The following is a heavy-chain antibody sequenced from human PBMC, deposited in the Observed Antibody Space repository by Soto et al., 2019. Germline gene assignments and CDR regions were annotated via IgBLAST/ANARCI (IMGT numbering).Heavy chain of an antibody. CDR3: ARAEEWIQRYYYMDV. J-gene: IGHJ6*03. D-gene: IGHD5-18*01. Sequence: ASVKVSCKASGYTFTGYYMHWVRQAPGQGLEWMGWINAYSGSTNYAQKIQGRVTMTTDTSMSTAYMELRSLRSDDTSLYYCARAEEWIQRYYYMDVWGKGTTVTVSS. CDR1: GYTFTGYY. CDR2: INAYSGST. V-gene: IGHV1-2*02.